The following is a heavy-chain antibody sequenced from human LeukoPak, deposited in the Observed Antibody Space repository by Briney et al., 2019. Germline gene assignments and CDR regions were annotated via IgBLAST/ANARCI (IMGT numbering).Heavy chain of an antibody. D-gene: IGHD5-18*01. Sequence: SETLSLTCTVSGGSISSYYWSWIRQPPGKGLEWTGYIYYSGSTNYNPSLKSRVTISVDTSKNQFSLKLSSVTAADTAVYYCARVVYSYGRPYYFDYWGQGTLVTVSS. CDR1: GGSISSYY. V-gene: IGHV4-59*01. CDR2: IYYSGST. CDR3: ARVVYSYGRPYYFDY. J-gene: IGHJ4*02.